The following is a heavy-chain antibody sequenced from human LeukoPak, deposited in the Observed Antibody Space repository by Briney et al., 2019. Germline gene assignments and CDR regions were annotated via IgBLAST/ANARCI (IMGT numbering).Heavy chain of an antibody. J-gene: IGHJ6*03. Sequence: PGGSLRLSCAGSGFTFSNYNMNWDRQAPGKGLEWVSSISSSSDYIYYTDSVKGRFTISRDNAKNSLYLQMNSLRAEDTAVYYCARGIPYYHYMDVWGKGTTVTISS. V-gene: IGHV3-21*01. CDR3: ARGIPYYHYMDV. CDR2: ISSSSDYI. CDR1: GFTFSNYN.